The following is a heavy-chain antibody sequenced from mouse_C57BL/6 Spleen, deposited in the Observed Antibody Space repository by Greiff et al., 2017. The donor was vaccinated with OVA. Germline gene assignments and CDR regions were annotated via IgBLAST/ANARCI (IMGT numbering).Heavy chain of an antibody. V-gene: IGHV5-4*01. CDR2: ISDGGSYT. CDR1: GFTLSSYA. Sequence: DVKLVESGGGLVKPGGSLKLSCAASGFTLSSYAMSWVRQTPEKRLEWVATISDGGSYTYYPDNVKGRFTISRDNAKNNLYLQMSHLKSEDTAMYYCARDDDYDGYAMDYWGQGTSVTVSS. CDR3: ARDDDYDGYAMDY. D-gene: IGHD2-4*01. J-gene: IGHJ4*01.